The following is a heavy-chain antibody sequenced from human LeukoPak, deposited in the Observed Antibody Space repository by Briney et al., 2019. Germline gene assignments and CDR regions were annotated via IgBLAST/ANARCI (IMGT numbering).Heavy chain of an antibody. Sequence: ASVKVSCKASGYTFTSYGIGWVRQAPGQGLEWMGWISTYNGNTNYAQKLQGRVTMTTDTSTSTAYMELRSLISDDAAVSYCARGDDYGDYWGLYWGQGTLVTVSS. CDR3: ARGDDYGDYWGLY. D-gene: IGHD4-17*01. V-gene: IGHV1-18*01. CDR1: GYTFTSYG. CDR2: ISTYNGNT. J-gene: IGHJ4*02.